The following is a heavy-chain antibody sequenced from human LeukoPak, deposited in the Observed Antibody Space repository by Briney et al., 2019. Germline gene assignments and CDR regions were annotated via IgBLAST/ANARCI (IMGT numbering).Heavy chain of an antibody. V-gene: IGHV3-11*04. D-gene: IGHD3-10*01. CDR1: GFTFSDYY. CDR3: ATVALGSGSYPYLDFDN. CDR2: VNRGSSTI. J-gene: IGHJ4*02. Sequence: GGSLRLSCAASGFTFSDYYISWIRQAPGQGLEWVSYVNRGSSTIYYADSVKGRFTVSRDNGKRSLYLHMNSLRAEDTAVYYCATVALGSGSYPYLDFDNWGQGTLVTVSS.